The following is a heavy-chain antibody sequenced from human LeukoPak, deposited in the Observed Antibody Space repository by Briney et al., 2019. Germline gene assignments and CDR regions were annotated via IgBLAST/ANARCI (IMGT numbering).Heavy chain of an antibody. D-gene: IGHD6-13*01. CDR2: IYYSGST. CDR3: ARASTYSSSWYGISWFDP. Sequence: SETLSLTCTVSGGSISSYYWSWIRQPPGKGLEWIGYIYYSGSTNYNPSLKSRVTISVDTSKNQFSLKLSSVTAADTAVYYCARASTYSSSWYGISWFDPWGQGTLVTVSS. CDR1: GGSISSYY. V-gene: IGHV4-59*01. J-gene: IGHJ5*02.